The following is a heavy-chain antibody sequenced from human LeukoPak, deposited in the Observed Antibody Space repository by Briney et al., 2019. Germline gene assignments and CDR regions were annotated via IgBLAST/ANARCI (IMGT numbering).Heavy chain of an antibody. CDR1: GFTFSSYW. CDR2: IYYSGST. V-gene: IGHV4-39*01. CDR3: ASFVYYDSSGYYPLIFDY. D-gene: IGHD3-22*01. Sequence: PGGSLRLSCAASGFTFSSYWMSWVRQAPGKGLEWIGSIYYSGSTYYNPSLKSRVTISVDTSKNQFSLKLSSVTAADTAVYYCASFVYYDSSGYYPLIFDYWGQGTLVTVSS. J-gene: IGHJ4*02.